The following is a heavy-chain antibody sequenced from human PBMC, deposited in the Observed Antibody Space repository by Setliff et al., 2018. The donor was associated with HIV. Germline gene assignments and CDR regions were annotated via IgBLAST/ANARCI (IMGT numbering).Heavy chain of an antibody. D-gene: IGHD2-2*02. V-gene: IGHV4-59*11. CDR2: FYYTGST. J-gene: IGHJ4*02. CDR3: ARHTVFVRYFDH. CDR1: AASIRSHY. Sequence: SETLSLTFTVSAASIRSHYWSWIRQSPGKGLEWIGNFYYTGSTDYNPSFKSRVTISLDKSNNQISLNLSSATAADTAVYYCARHTVFVRYFDHWGQGMLVTAPQ.